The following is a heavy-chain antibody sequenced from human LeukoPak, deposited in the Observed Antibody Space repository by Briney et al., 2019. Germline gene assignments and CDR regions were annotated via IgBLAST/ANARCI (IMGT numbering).Heavy chain of an antibody. D-gene: IGHD3-22*01. CDR2: IWYDGSNK. CDR3: ARRHYYDSSGYYGEHTYYYYGMDV. J-gene: IGHJ6*02. CDR1: GFTFSSYG. V-gene: IGHV3-33*08. Sequence: GGSLRLSCAASGFTFSSYGMHWVRQAPGKGLEWVAVIWYDGSNKYYADSVKGRFTISRDNSKNTLYLQMNSLRAEDTAVYYCARRHYYDSSGYYGEHTYYYYGMDVWGQGTTVTVSS.